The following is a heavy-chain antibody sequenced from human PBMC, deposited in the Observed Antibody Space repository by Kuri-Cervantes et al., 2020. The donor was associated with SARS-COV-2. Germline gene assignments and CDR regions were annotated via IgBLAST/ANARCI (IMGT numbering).Heavy chain of an antibody. CDR2: ISYDGSNK. Sequence: GESLKISCAASGFTFSSYGMHWVRQAPGKGLEWVAVISYDGSNKYYADSVKGRFTISRDNSKNTLYLQMNGLRAEDTAVYYCAKDLGIRDFWSGYSYGMDVWGQGTTVTVSS. D-gene: IGHD3-3*01. J-gene: IGHJ6*02. V-gene: IGHV3-30*18. CDR1: GFTFSSYG. CDR3: AKDLGIRDFWSGYSYGMDV.